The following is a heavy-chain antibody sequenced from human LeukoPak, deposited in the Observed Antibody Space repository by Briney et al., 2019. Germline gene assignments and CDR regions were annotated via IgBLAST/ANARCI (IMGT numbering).Heavy chain of an antibody. CDR3: ARDDSLTTDSAFDI. CDR1: GFTFSSYW. CDR2: IKQDGSEK. V-gene: IGHV3-7*01. Sequence: PGGSLRLSCAASGFTFSSYWMSWVRQAPGKGLEWVANIKQDGSEKYYVDSVKGRFTISRDNAKNSLYLQMNSLIAEDTAVYYCARDDSLTTDSAFDIWGQGTMVTVSS. D-gene: IGHD4-17*01. J-gene: IGHJ3*02.